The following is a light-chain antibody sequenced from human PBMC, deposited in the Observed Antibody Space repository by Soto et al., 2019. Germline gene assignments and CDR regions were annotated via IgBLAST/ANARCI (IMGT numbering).Light chain of an antibody. CDR1: QRIGVD. CDR3: QQSFSSPA. CDR2: CEA. J-gene: IGKJ5*01. V-gene: IGKV1-39*01. Sequence: DCQMSHTPYCLSTSVSDRVAITFRASQRIGVDWNWNCQKRGKAHELRSYCEAKLQRRVPSSFSGSGSGTDFTLTISRLQPEDFATDDCQQSFSSPAIGQGTRPGI.